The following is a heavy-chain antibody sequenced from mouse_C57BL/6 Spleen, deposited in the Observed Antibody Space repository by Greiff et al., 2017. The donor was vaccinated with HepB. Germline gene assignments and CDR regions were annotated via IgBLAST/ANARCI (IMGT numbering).Heavy chain of an antibody. CDR2: IDPSDSET. V-gene: IGHV1-52*01. Sequence: QVQLQQPGAELVRPGSSVKLSCKASGYTFTSYWMHWVKQRPIQGLEWIGNIDPSDSETHYNQKFKDKATLTVDKSSSTAYMQLSSLTSEDSAVYYCARRGLRSYFGVWGTGTTVTVSS. J-gene: IGHJ1*03. CDR3: ARRGLRSYFGV. D-gene: IGHD1-1*01. CDR1: GYTFTSYW.